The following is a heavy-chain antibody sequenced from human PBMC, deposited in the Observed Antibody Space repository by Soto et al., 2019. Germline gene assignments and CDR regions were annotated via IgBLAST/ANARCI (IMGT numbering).Heavy chain of an antibody. CDR2: MYYSGRT. Sequence: SETLSLTCTVSGGSISSYYWSWIRQPPGKGLEWIGYMYYSGRTNYNPSLKSRVTISVDTSKNQFSLKLSSVTAADAAVYYCARDGYSSYFDYWGQGTLVT. J-gene: IGHJ4*02. CDR3: ARDGYSSYFDY. CDR1: GGSISSYY. V-gene: IGHV4-59*01. D-gene: IGHD6-13*01.